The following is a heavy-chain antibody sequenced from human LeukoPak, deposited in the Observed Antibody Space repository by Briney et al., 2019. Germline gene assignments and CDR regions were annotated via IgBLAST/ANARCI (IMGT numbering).Heavy chain of an antibody. CDR3: ARDGIHYTSGFDP. CDR2: IYSSGST. Sequence: SETLSLTCTVSGDSISTSYFWTWIRPSAGKGLEWIGRIYSSGSTTYNPSLKSRVTMSIDTSRNQFSLNLSSVTAADTAVYYCARDGIHYTSGFDPWGQGILVTVSS. J-gene: IGHJ5*02. V-gene: IGHV4-4*07. D-gene: IGHD3-3*01. CDR1: GDSISTSYF.